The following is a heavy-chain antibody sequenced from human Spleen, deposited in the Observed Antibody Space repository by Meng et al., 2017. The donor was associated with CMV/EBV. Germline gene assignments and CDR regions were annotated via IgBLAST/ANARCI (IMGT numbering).Heavy chain of an antibody. J-gene: IGHJ6*02. V-gene: IGHV1-69*10. D-gene: IGHD3-3*01. Sequence: SVKVSCKASGGTFSSYAISWVRQAPGQGLEWMGGIIPILGIANYAQKFQGRVTITADKSTSTAYMELSSLRSEDTAVYYCERVSSGPTIWNYYYYYGMDVWGQGTTVTVSS. CDR2: IIPILGIA. CDR3: ERVSSGPTIWNYYYYYGMDV. CDR1: GGTFSSYA.